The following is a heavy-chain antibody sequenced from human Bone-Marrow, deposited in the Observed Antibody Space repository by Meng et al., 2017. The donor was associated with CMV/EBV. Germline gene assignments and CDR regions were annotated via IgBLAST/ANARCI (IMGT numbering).Heavy chain of an antibody. D-gene: IGHD3-3*01. J-gene: IGHJ4*02. Sequence: GESLKISCAASGFTFSSYAMSWVRQAPGKGLEWVSAISGSGGSTYYADSVKGRFTISRDNAKNSLYLQMNSLRAEDTAVYYCARVGPSSYYDFWSGYLYWGQGTLVTVSS. CDR3: ARVGPSSYYDFWSGYLY. CDR2: ISGSGGST. CDR1: GFTFSSYA. V-gene: IGHV3-23*01.